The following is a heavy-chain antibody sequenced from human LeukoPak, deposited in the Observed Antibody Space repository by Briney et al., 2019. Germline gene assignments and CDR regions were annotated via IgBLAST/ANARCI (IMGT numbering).Heavy chain of an antibody. CDR3: ARDWLGYYDSSGYYSFDY. V-gene: IGHV1-18*01. CDR2: ISVDSGNT. J-gene: IGHJ4*02. Sequence: ASVKVSCKSSGYIFIRYGISWVRQAPGQGLEWMGGISVDSGNTKYAEKFQGRVTMTTDTSTSTAYMDLRSLRSDDTAVYYCARDWLGYYDSSGYYSFDYWGQGTLVTVSS. CDR1: GYIFIRYG. D-gene: IGHD3-22*01.